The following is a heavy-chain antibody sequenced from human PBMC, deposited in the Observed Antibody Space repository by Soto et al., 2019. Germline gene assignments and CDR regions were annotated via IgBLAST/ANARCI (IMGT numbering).Heavy chain of an antibody. CDR1: GFTFSSYA. Sequence: GGSLRLSCAASGFTFSSYAMHWVRQAPGKGLEYVSAISSNGGSTYYADSVKGRFTISRDNSKNTLYLQMGSLRAEDMAVYYCAKIAVARTDYWGQGTLVTVSS. CDR2: ISSNGGST. D-gene: IGHD6-19*01. J-gene: IGHJ4*02. CDR3: AKIAVARTDY. V-gene: IGHV3-64*02.